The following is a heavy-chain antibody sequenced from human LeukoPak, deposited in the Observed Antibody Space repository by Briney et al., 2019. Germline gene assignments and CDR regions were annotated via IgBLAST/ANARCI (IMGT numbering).Heavy chain of an antibody. CDR2: IIPIFGTA. Sequence: SVKVSCKASGGIFSSYAISWVRQAPGQGLEWMGGIIPIFGTANYAQKFQGRVTITADESTSTAYMELSSLRSEDTAVYYCARGLGGLYYYYYMDVWGKGTTVTVSS. V-gene: IGHV1-69*13. CDR3: ARGLGGLYYYYYMDV. D-gene: IGHD3-16*01. J-gene: IGHJ6*03. CDR1: GGIFSSYA.